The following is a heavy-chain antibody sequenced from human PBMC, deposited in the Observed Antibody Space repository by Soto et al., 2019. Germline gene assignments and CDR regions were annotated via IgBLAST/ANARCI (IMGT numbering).Heavy chain of an antibody. V-gene: IGHV1-18*01. Sequence: VKVSCKASGYTFTSYGISWVRQAPGQGLEWMGWISAYNGNTNYAQKLQGRVTMTTDTSTSTAYMELRSLRSDDTAVYYCAKGGSGSYSNAFDIWGQGTMVTVSS. D-gene: IGHD3-10*01. J-gene: IGHJ3*02. CDR3: AKGGSGSYSNAFDI. CDR2: ISAYNGNT. CDR1: GYTFTSYG.